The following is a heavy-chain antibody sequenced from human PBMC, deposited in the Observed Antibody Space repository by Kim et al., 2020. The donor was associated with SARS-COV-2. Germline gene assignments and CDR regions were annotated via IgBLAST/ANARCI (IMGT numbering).Heavy chain of an antibody. D-gene: IGHD3-22*01. Sequence: SETLSLTCTVSGYSISSGYYWGWIRQPPGKGLEWIGSIYHSGSTYYNPSLKSRVTISVDTSKNQFSLKLSSVTAADTAVYYCATDGAYYYDSSAQQDIWG. CDR2: IYHSGST. J-gene: IGHJ3*02. CDR3: ATDGAYYYDSSAQQDI. CDR1: GYSISSGYY. V-gene: IGHV4-38-2*02.